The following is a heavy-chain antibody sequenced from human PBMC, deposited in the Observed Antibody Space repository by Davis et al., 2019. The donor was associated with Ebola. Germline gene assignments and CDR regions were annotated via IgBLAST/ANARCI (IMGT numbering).Heavy chain of an antibody. D-gene: IGHD3-22*01. CDR3: ARTSREVYYGSSEIYYYYYMDV. CDR1: GFALSNARMY. CDR2: IFSNDKK. V-gene: IGHV2-26*01. J-gene: IGHJ6*03. Sequence: SGPTLVKPTETLTLTCTVSGFALSNARMYVTWIRQPPGKALEWLAHIFSNDKKSYSTSLKTRLTISKDTSKSQVVLTMTNMDPVDTATYYCARTSREVYYGSSEIYYYYYMDVWGKGTTVTVSS.